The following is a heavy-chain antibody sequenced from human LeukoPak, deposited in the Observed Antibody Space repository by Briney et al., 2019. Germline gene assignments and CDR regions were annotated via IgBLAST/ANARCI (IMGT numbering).Heavy chain of an antibody. CDR1: GSGGSISNYY. D-gene: IGHD6-19*01. V-gene: IGHV4-59*01. Sequence: SETLSLTCTVSGSGGSISNYYWSWIRQPPGKGLEWIGYIYYSGSTNHNPSLKSRVTMSVDTSKNQLSLKLSSVTAADTAVYYCARDLRSSGWYVFDHWGRGTLVTVSS. CDR3: ARDLRSSGWYVFDH. CDR2: IYYSGST. J-gene: IGHJ4*02.